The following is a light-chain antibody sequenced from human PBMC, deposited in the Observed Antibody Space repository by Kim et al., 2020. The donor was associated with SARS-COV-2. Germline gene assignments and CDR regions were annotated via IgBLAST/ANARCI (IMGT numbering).Light chain of an antibody. Sequence: PGENATLSGRASQSGSSSYLAWYEQKPGQAPRLLIYGASGRATGIPDRFSGSGSGTDFTLTISRLEPEDFAVYYCQQYGTSPEWTFGQGTKVDIK. J-gene: IGKJ1*01. CDR3: QQYGTSPEWT. CDR1: QSGSSSY. CDR2: GAS. V-gene: IGKV3-20*01.